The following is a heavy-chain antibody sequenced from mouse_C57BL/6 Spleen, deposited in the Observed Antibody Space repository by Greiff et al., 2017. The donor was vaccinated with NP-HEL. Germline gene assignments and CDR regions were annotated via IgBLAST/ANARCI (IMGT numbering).Heavy chain of an antibody. V-gene: IGHV1-26*01. CDR2: INPNNGGT. J-gene: IGHJ4*01. CDR3: ARRYDYDGGYAMDY. Sequence: EVQLQQSGPELVKPGASVKISCKASGYTFTDYYMNWVKQSHGKSLEWIGDINPNNGGTSYNQKFKGKATLTVDKSSSTAYMELRSLTSEDSAVYYCARRYDYDGGYAMDYWGQGTSVTVSS. D-gene: IGHD2-4*01. CDR1: GYTFTDYY.